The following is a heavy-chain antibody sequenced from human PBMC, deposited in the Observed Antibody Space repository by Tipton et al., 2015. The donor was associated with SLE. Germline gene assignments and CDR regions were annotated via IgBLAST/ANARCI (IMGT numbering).Heavy chain of an antibody. Sequence: TLSLTCAVFGGSFYGGSFSGYYWRWIRQPAGKGLQWIGRIYPSGSINYNPSLKSRVTMSVDTSKNQFSLRLNSVTAADTALYYCAGGGVATMGGYAVEIWGQGTMVTVSS. CDR2: IYPSGSI. J-gene: IGHJ3*02. V-gene: IGHV4-59*10. D-gene: IGHD5-12*01. CDR1: GGSFYGGSFSGYY. CDR3: AGGGVATMGGYAVEI.